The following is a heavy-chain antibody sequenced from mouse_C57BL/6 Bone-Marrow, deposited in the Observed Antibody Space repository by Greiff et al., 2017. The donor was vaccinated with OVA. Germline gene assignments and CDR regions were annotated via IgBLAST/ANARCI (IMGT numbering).Heavy chain of an antibody. Sequence: VQLQQSGAELVKPGASVKISCKASGYAFSSYWMNWVKQRSGKGLEWIGQIYPGDGDTNYNGKFKGKATLTADKSSSTAYMQLSSLTSEDSAVYFCAREGDGYLAYWGQGTLVTVSA. CDR2: IYPGDGDT. CDR3: AREGDGYLAY. V-gene: IGHV1-80*01. J-gene: IGHJ3*01. D-gene: IGHD2-3*01. CDR1: GYAFSSYW.